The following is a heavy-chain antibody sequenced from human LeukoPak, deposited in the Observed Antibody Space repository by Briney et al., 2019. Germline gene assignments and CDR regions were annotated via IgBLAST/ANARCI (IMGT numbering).Heavy chain of an antibody. CDR2: IYHSGST. D-gene: IGHD6-19*01. Sequence: PSETLSLTCAVSGGSISSSNWWSWVRQPPGKGLEWIGEIYHSGSTNYNPSLKSRVTISVDKSKNQFSLKLSSVTAADTAVYYCARGQRKWLVQEYFDYWGQGTLVTVSS. V-gene: IGHV4-4*02. J-gene: IGHJ4*02. CDR3: ARGQRKWLVQEYFDY. CDR1: GGSISSSNW.